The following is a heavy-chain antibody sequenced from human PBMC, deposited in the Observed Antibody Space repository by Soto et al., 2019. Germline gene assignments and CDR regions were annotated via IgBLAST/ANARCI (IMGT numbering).Heavy chain of an antibody. CDR3: AKEIAAAGHYYFDY. J-gene: IGHJ4*02. CDR2: ISGSGGST. V-gene: IGHV3-23*01. CDR1: GFTFSSYA. D-gene: IGHD6-13*01. Sequence: GGAVRGSCVASGFTFSSYAMSWVRQAPGKGLEWVSAISGSGGSTYYADSVKGRFTISRGNSKNTLYLQMNSLRAEDTAVYYCAKEIAAAGHYYFDYWGQGTLVTVSS.